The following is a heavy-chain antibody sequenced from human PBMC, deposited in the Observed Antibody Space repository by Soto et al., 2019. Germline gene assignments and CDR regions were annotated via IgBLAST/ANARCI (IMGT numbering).Heavy chain of an antibody. J-gene: IGHJ5*02. D-gene: IGHD1-26*01. Sequence: GGSLRLSCAISGFSVSSNYLSWVRQAPGKGLEWVSVHYSGGSTYYADSVQGRFTISRDKSNNTLYLQMRRVRAEDTAVYFCAXHRHPRGTVGATSPLDPWGQGTQVTVSS. V-gene: IGHV3-53*01. CDR1: GFSVSSNY. CDR2: HYSGGST. CDR3: AXHRHPRGTVGATSPLDP.